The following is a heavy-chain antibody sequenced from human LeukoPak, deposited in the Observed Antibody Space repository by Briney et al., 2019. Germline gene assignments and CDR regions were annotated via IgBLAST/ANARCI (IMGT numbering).Heavy chain of an antibody. CDR1: GGSISSYF. Sequence: PSETLSLTCAVSGGSISSYFWHWIRQPPGKGLEWIGYISYSGSTIYNPSLKSRVTISRDTSKNQFSLKLSSVTAADTAVYYCATNYFDSSGYYYGLGYWGQGALVTVSS. CDR2: ISYSGST. CDR3: ATNYFDSSGYYYGLGY. J-gene: IGHJ4*02. V-gene: IGHV4-59*01. D-gene: IGHD3-22*01.